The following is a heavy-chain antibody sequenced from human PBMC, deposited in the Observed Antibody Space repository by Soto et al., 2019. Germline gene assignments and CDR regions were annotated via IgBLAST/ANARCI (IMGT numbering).Heavy chain of an antibody. CDR1: GFTFSNYA. D-gene: IGHD3-16*01. CDR2: VSATAGTT. CDR3: AKDRLAGGFDY. J-gene: IGHJ4*02. V-gene: IGHV3-23*01. Sequence: GGSLRLSCAASGFTFSNYAMSWVRQAPGKGLEWVSLVSATAGTTYYTDYVKGRFTISRDNSRNSVYLQMNSLRADDTAVYYCAKDRLAGGFDYWGQGTLVTVSS.